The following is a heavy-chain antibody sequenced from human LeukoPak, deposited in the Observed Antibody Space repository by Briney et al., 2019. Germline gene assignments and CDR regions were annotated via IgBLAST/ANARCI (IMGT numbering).Heavy chain of an antibody. D-gene: IGHD6-13*01. CDR2: ISYDGSDK. CDR3: AREPTYTSSWHTTCDY. Sequence: GGSLRLSCAASGFTFSNYAMHWVRQAPGKGLEWVAAISYDGSDKYYADSVKGRFTISRDNSKNTLYLQMNSLRVEDTAVYYCAREPTYTSSWHTTCDYWGQGTLDTVSS. V-gene: IGHV3-30*04. J-gene: IGHJ4*02. CDR1: GFTFSNYA.